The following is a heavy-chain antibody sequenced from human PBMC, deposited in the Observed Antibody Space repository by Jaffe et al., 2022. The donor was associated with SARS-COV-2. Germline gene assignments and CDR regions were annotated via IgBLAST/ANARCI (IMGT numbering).Heavy chain of an antibody. D-gene: IGHD3-9*01. V-gene: IGHV4-61*01. Sequence: QVQLQESGPGLVKPSETLSLTCTVSGGSVSSGSYYWSWIRQPPGKGLEWIGYIYYSGSTNYNPSLKSRVTISVDTSKNQFSLKLSSVTAADTAVYYCARAKDDILTGYYNGYYYMDVWGKGTTVTVSS. J-gene: IGHJ6*03. CDR1: GGSVSSGSYY. CDR3: ARAKDDILTGYYNGYYYMDV. CDR2: IYYSGST.